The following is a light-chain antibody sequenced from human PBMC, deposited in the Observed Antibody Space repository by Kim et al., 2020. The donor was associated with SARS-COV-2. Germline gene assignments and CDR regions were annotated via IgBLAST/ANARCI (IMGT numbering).Light chain of an antibody. CDR2: DAS. V-gene: IGKV3-11*01. J-gene: IGKJ4*01. Sequence: LSPAEGATLAYRASQSVSNLLAWYQHKSGHSPRLLIYDASNRATGIPARFSGSGSGTDFTLTISSLEPDDFAVYYCQQRSSWPLTFGGGTKVDSK. CDR1: QSVSNL. CDR3: QQRSSWPLT.